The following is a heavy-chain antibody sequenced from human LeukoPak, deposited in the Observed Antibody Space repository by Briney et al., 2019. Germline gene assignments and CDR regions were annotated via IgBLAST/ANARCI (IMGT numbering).Heavy chain of an antibody. D-gene: IGHD5-18*01. V-gene: IGHV3-30*04. CDR2: ISYDGSNE. CDR1: GFTFSSYV. J-gene: IGHJ4*02. Sequence: GGSLRLSCAASGFTFSSYVMHWVRQAPGKGLEGGAIISYDGSNEYYADSVKGRFTISRDNSKNTLYLQMNSLRAADTAVYYCANENVDTAMEDWGQGTLVTVSS. CDR3: ANENVDTAMED.